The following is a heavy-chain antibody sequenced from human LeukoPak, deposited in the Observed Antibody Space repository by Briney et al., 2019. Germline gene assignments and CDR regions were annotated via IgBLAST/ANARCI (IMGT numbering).Heavy chain of an antibody. V-gene: IGHV3-23*01. CDR1: GFTFSSYA. Sequence: QPGXSLLLSCAASGFTFSSYARRWGRQAPGEGVAWLSAISGSVGSTYYPASLKRRFTISRDNSKNTLYLQMNSLRAEDTAVYYCASDLGPANFDYWGQGTLVTVSS. J-gene: IGHJ4*02. D-gene: IGHD7-27*01. CDR3: ASDLGPANFDY. CDR2: ISGSVGST.